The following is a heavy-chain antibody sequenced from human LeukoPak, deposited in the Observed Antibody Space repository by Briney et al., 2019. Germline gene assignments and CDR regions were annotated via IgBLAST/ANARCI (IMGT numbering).Heavy chain of an antibody. D-gene: IGHD2-2*01. Sequence: GGSLRLSCAASGFTFSSYAMSWVRQAPGKGLEWVSAISGSGGSTYYADSVKGRFTISRDNSKNTLYLQMNSLRAEDTAVYYCARDLGYCSSTSCSYYYGMDVWGQGTTVTVSS. CDR3: ARDLGYCSSTSCSYYYGMDV. CDR2: ISGSGGST. V-gene: IGHV3-23*01. J-gene: IGHJ6*02. CDR1: GFTFSSYA.